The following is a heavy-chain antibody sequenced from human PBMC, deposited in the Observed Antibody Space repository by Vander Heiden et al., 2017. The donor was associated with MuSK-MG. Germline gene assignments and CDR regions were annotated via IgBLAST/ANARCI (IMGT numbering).Heavy chain of an antibody. J-gene: IGHJ4*02. D-gene: IGHD6-13*01. CDR1: GGSISSSSYY. CDR3: ARHVRRQQLAQDY. V-gene: IGHV4-39*01. Sequence: LQLQESGPVLVKPSETLSLTCTVSGGSISSSSYYWGCVRQPPGKGLEWIGSIYYSGSTYYTPSLRSRVTISVDTSKNQFSLKLSSVTAADTAVYYCARHVRRQQLAQDYWGQGTLVTVSS. CDR2: IYYSGST.